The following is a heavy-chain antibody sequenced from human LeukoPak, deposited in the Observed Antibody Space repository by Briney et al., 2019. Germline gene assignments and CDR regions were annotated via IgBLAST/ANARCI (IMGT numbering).Heavy chain of an antibody. CDR2: IYYSGSA. CDR3: ASGGNDDYYFDY. CDR1: GGSISSSSYY. Sequence: SETLSLTCTVSGGSISSSSYYCGWIRQPPGKGLEWIGSIYYSGSAYYNPSLKSRVTISVDTSKNQFSLKLSSVTAADTAVYYCASGGNDDYYFDYWGQGTLVTVSS. V-gene: IGHV4-39*01. D-gene: IGHD4-17*01. J-gene: IGHJ4*02.